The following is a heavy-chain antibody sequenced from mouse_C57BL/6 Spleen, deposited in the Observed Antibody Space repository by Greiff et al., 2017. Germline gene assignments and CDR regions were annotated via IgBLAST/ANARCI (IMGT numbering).Heavy chain of an antibody. CDR3: ARTGTSDFDY. Sequence: VQLKQSGPELVKPGASVKISCKASGYSFTGYYMNWVKQSPEKSLEWIGEINPSTGGTTYNQKFKAKATLTVDKSSSTAYMQLKSLTSEDSAVYYCARTGTSDFDYWGQGTTLTVSS. J-gene: IGHJ2*01. D-gene: IGHD4-1*01. CDR1: GYSFTGYY. V-gene: IGHV1-42*01. CDR2: INPSTGGT.